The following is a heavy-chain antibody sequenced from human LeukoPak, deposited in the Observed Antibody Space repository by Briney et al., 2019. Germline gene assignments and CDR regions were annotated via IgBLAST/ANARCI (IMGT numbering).Heavy chain of an antibody. J-gene: IGHJ5*02. D-gene: IGHD2-2*01. V-gene: IGHV3-21*01. Sequence: GGSLRLSCAASGFTFSSYGMHWVRQAPGKGLEWASSISSSSSYIYYADSVKGRFTISRDNAKNSLYLQMNSLRAEDTAVYYCARTGREYQLLWWFDPWGQGTLVTVSS. CDR3: ARTGREYQLLWWFDP. CDR1: GFTFSSYG. CDR2: ISSSSSYI.